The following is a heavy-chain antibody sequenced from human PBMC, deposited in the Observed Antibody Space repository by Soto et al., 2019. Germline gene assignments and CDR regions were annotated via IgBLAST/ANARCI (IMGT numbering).Heavy chain of an antibody. D-gene: IGHD1-26*01. CDR2: ISAYNGNT. J-gene: IGHJ5*02. CDR3: ARDVGPRGNNWFDP. CDR1: GYTFTSYG. V-gene: IGHV1-18*01. Sequence: ASVKVSCKASGYTFTSYGISWVRQAPGQGLEWMGWISAYNGNTNYAQKLQGRVTMTTDTSTSIAYMELRSLRSDDTAVYYCARDVGPRGNNWFDPWGQGTLVTVSS.